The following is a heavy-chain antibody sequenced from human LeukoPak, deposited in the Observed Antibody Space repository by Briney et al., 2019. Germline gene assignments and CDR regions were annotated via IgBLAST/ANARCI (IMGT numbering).Heavy chain of an antibody. V-gene: IGHV3-64*01. J-gene: IGHJ6*03. CDR1: GFTFSNYA. CDR3: AKTSGSGGYYYYYMDV. D-gene: IGHD1-26*01. CDR2: ISSNGEST. Sequence: GGSLRLSCVASGFTFSNYAMNWVRQAPGKGLEYVSGISSNGESTYYANSVKGRFTISRDNSKNTLYLQMGSLRAEDMAVYYCAKTSGSGGYYYYYMDVWGKGTTVTVSS.